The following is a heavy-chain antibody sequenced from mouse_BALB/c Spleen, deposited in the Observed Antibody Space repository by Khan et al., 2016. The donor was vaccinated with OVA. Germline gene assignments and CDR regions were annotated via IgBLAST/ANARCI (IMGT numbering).Heavy chain of an antibody. V-gene: IGHV1S137*01. CDR1: GYRFTDYT. CDR2: ISTYYGDA. D-gene: IGHD3-1*01. Sequence: VQLQQSGAELVRPGVSVKISCKGSGYRFTDYTMHWVKQSHAKSLEWIGVISTYYGDASYNQKFKGKATMTVDKSSSTAYMELSSLTSEDSAVYCCARGVLGLQTWFAYWGQGTLVTVSA. CDR3: ARGVLGLQTWFAY. J-gene: IGHJ3*01.